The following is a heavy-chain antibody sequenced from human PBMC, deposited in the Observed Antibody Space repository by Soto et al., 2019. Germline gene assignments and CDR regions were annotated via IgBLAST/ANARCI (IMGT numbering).Heavy chain of an antibody. Sequence: PSETLSLTCTVSGGSISSYYWSWIRQPPGKGLEWIGYIYYSGSTNYNPSLKSRVTISVDTSKNQFSLKLSSVTAADTAVYYCAREDSXXSEXIFDYWGQGTLVTVSS. CDR3: AREDSXXSEXIFDY. CDR1: GGSISSYY. V-gene: IGHV4-59*01. CDR2: IYYSGST. J-gene: IGHJ4*02. D-gene: IGHD6-6*01.